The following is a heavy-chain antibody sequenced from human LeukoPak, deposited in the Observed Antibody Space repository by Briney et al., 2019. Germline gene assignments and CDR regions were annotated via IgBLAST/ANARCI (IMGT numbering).Heavy chain of an antibody. CDR1: GFTISNSW. Sequence: PGGSLRLSCAASGFTISNSWMSWVRQAPGKGLEWVGRIERKTDGATTDYAAPVKGRFTISRDDSKNTLYLQMNSLKTEDTAVYYCTTHRGYSSSPTFDYWGQGTLVTVPS. CDR3: TTHRGYSSSPTFDY. J-gene: IGHJ4*02. V-gene: IGHV3-15*04. CDR2: IERKTDGATT. D-gene: IGHD6-13*01.